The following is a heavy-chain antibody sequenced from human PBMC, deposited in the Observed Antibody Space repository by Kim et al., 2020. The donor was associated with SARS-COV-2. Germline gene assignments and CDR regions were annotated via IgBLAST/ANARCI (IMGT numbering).Heavy chain of an antibody. CDR3: ARGGVTGRLLEY. V-gene: IGHV3-74*01. Sequence: GGSLRLSCTASGVSFTTYWMHWVRQVPGKGLEWVSLINNGGTTSNYADFVKGRIAISRDNLKATLYLRMTSLRGEDTGVYFCARGGVTGRLLEYWGPG. D-gene: IGHD2-21*02. CDR1: GVSFTTYW. CDR2: INNGGTTS. J-gene: IGHJ4*02.